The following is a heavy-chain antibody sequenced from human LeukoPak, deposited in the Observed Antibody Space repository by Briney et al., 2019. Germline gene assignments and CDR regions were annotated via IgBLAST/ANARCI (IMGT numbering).Heavy chain of an antibody. Sequence: SETLSLTCTVSGGSVSSSSYYWGWIRQPPGKGLEWIGSIYYSGSTYYNPSLKSRVTISVDASKNQFSLKLSSVTAADTAVYYCARHVIPADYYYGMDVWGQGTTVTVSS. J-gene: IGHJ6*02. CDR1: GGSVSSSSYY. D-gene: IGHD2-2*01. CDR2: IYYSGST. V-gene: IGHV4-39*01. CDR3: ARHVIPADYYYGMDV.